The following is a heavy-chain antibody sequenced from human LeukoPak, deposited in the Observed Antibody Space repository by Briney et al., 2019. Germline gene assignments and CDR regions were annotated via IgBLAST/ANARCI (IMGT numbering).Heavy chain of an antibody. CDR2: INPRSGGT. Sequence: ASVKVSCKASGYTFSVYYMLWVRQAPGQGLEWMGWINPRSGGTNYAQKFQGRVTMTRDTSTSTVHMELSGLRSDDTAVYYCVGDRYPDSSGYVGWFFDVWGRGTLVTVSS. CDR3: VGDRYPDSSGYVGWFFDV. J-gene: IGHJ2*01. D-gene: IGHD3-22*01. CDR1: GYTFSVYY. V-gene: IGHV1-2*02.